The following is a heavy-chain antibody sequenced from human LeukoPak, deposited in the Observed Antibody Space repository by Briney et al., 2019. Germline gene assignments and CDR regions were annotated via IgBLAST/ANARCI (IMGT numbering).Heavy chain of an antibody. CDR3: ARLHGGNLDY. CDR1: VGSISSYY. CDR2: IYTSGST. J-gene: IGHJ4*02. D-gene: IGHD4-23*01. V-gene: IGHV4-4*09. Sequence: SETLSLTCTVSVGSISSYYWSWIRQPPGKGLEWIGYIYTSGSTNYNPSLMCRVTISVDTSKNQLSLKLSSVTAADTAVYYCARLHGGNLDYWGQGTRAT.